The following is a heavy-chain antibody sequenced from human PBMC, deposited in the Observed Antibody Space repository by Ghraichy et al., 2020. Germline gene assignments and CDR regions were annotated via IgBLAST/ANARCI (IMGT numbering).Heavy chain of an antibody. Sequence: SETLSLTCTVSGGSISINNYYWGWIRQPPGKGLEWIGSIHYSGSTYYNPSLKSRVTISVDTSKDQFSLKLSSVTAADTAVYYCARLVKYDRSGGPPDYWGQGTLVTVSS. V-gene: IGHV4-39*01. CDR1: GGSISINNYY. CDR3: ARLVKYDRSGGPPDY. D-gene: IGHD3-22*01. J-gene: IGHJ4*02. CDR2: IHYSGST.